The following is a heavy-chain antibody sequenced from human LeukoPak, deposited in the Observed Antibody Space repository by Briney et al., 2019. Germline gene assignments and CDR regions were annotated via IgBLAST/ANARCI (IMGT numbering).Heavy chain of an antibody. CDR3: AKDSGEQQLVYYFDY. J-gene: IGHJ4*02. CDR2: ISFDGSNK. CDR1: GFTFSTCG. V-gene: IGHV3-30*18. D-gene: IGHD6-13*01. Sequence: GGSLRLSCAASGFTFSTCGMHWVRQAPGKGLEWVAVISFDGSNKYYADSVKGRLTISRDNSKNTLYLQMNSLRAEDTAVYYCAKDSGEQQLVYYFDYWGQGTLVTASS.